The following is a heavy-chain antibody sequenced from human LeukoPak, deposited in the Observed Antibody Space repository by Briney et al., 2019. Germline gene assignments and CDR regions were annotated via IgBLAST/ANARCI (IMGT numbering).Heavy chain of an antibody. CDR3: TRFNNIVGATYFDY. CDR2: ISSNGGST. V-gene: IGHV3-64*02. CDR1: GFSFSTYA. D-gene: IGHD1-26*01. J-gene: IGHJ4*02. Sequence: GGSLRLSCAASGFSFSTYAMHWVRQGPGKGLEYISSISSNGGSTYYADSVKGRFTISRDNSKNTLFLQMGSLRAEDMAVYYCTRFNNIVGATYFDYWGQGTLVTVSS.